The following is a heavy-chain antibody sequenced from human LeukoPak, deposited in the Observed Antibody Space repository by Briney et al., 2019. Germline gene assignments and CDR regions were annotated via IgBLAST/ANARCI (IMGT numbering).Heavy chain of an antibody. CDR1: GGSSYSYA. D-gene: IGHD3-22*01. V-gene: IGHV1-69*05. Sequence: SVKVSCKASGGSSYSYAISWVRQAPGQGLEWMGGIIPIFGTTNYAQKFQGRVTITTDESSSTVYMQLSSLRSEDTAVYYCAIDDSSGFSDIWGQGTLVTVSS. J-gene: IGHJ4*02. CDR3: AIDDSSGFSDI. CDR2: IIPIFGTT.